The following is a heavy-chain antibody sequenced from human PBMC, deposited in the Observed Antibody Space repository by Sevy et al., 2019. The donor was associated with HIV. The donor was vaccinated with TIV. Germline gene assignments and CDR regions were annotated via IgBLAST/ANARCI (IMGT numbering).Heavy chain of an antibody. CDR3: ARDLREYSSSSKYYFDY. CDR1: GFTFSSYS. CDR2: ISSSNNYI. D-gene: IGHD6-6*01. V-gene: IGHV3-21*01. J-gene: IGHJ4*02. Sequence: GGSLRLSCAASGFTFSSYSMNWVRQAPGKGLEWVSSISSSNNYIYYADSLMGRFTISRDNAKNSLYLQMNSLRAEDTAVYYCARDLREYSSSSKYYFDYWGQGILVTVSS.